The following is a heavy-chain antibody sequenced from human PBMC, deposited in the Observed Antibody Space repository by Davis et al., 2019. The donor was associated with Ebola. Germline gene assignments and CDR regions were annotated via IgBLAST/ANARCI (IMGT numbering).Heavy chain of an antibody. J-gene: IGHJ4*02. D-gene: IGHD3-16*01. CDR1: GGTLSTFP. CDR3: AKESPGGSFREGFDN. V-gene: IGHV1-69*10. Sequence: SVKVSCKASGGTLSTFPLSWVRQAPGQGLEWLGGIIPIFDIPNYTQKFQDRVTIIADKSTNTAYMEMSGLTSEDTATYYCAKESPGGSFREGFDNWGQGTLVTVSS. CDR2: IIPIFDIP.